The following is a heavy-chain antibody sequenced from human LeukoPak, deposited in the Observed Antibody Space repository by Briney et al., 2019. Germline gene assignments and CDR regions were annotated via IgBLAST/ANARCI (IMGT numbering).Heavy chain of an antibody. J-gene: IGHJ4*02. V-gene: IGHV1-2*02. Sequence: ASVKVSCKASGYTFTSYGISWVRQAPGQGLEWMGWINPNSGGTNYAQKFQGRVTMTRDTSISTAYMELSRLRSDDTAVYYCAREEVPAAGDYWGQGTLVTVSS. CDR2: INPNSGGT. D-gene: IGHD2-2*01. CDR1: GYTFTSYG. CDR3: AREEVPAAGDY.